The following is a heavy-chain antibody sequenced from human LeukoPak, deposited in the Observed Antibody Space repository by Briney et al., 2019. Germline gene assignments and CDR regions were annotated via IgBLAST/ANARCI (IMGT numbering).Heavy chain of an antibody. V-gene: IGHV1-2*02. J-gene: IGHJ4*02. CDR2: INPNSGGT. CDR3: ARDATAVAGWGSYFDY. D-gene: IGHD6-19*01. Sequence: GASVKVSCKASGYTFTGYYMHWVRQAPGQGLEWMGWINPNSGGTNYAQKFQGRATMTRDTSISTAYMELSRLRSDDTAVYYCARDATAVAGWGSYFDYWGQGTLVTVSS. CDR1: GYTFTGYY.